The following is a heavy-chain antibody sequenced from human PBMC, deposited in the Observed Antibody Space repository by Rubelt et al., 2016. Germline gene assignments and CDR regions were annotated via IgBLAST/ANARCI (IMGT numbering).Heavy chain of an antibody. D-gene: IGHD2-15*01. Sequence: QVRLQESGPGLVKPSETLSLTCTVSGGSISTYYWSWIRQPPGKGLEWIGYISDSGNTNYNTSLKSLVTMSVDTSENEFSLQLSSVTGADTAVYFCARRCCSGGTCYSCVDSWGQGTLVTVS. CDR2: ISDSGNT. J-gene: IGHJ4*02. V-gene: IGHV4-59*01. CDR1: GGSISTYY. CDR3: ARRCCSGGTCYSCVDS.